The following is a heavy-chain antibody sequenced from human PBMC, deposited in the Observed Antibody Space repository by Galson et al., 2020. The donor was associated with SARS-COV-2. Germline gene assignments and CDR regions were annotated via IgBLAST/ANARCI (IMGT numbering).Heavy chain of an antibody. CDR3: ARDGGYCSCGSFYSLYGMDV. V-gene: IGHV3-33*01. J-gene: IGHJ6*02. Sequence: GGSLRLSCAASGFTFSSYGMHWVRQAPGKGLEWVAVIWYDGSNKYYADSVMGRFTISRDNSKNTLYLQMNSLRAEDTAVYYCARDGGYCSCGSFYSLYGMDVWGQGTTVTVSS. D-gene: IGHD2-15*01. CDR2: IWYDGSNK. CDR1: GFTFSSYG.